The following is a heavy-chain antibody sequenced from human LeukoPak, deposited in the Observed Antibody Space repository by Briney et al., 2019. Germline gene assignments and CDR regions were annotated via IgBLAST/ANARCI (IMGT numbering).Heavy chain of an antibody. CDR3: AKEKRGLHCNFDY. Sequence: SETLSLTCTVSGVSISSYYWSWIRQPPGKGLEWVGYIYYSGSTNYYPSLKSRVTISVDTSKNQFYLKLSSVTAADTAVYYCAKEKRGLHCNFDYWGQGTLVTVSS. CDR2: IYYSGST. J-gene: IGHJ4*02. D-gene: IGHD2-21*02. V-gene: IGHV4-4*08. CDR1: GVSISSYY.